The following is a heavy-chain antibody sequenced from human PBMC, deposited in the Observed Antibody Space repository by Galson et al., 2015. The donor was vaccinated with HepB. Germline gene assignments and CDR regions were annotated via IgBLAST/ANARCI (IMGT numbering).Heavy chain of an antibody. CDR2: ISYDGSNK. Sequence: SLRLSCAASGFTFSSYAMHWVRQAPGKGLEWVAVISYDGSNKYYADSVKGRFTISRDNSKNTLYLQMNSLRAEDTAVYYCASPTVTCGPDPWGQGTLVTVSS. V-gene: IGHV3-30-3*01. J-gene: IGHJ5*02. CDR1: GFTFSSYA. CDR3: ASPTVTCGPDP. D-gene: IGHD4-11*01.